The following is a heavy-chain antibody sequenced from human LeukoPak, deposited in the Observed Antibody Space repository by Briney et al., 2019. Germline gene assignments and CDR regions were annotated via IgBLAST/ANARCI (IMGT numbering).Heavy chain of an antibody. CDR1: GFTVSSNY. CDR2: IYSGGST. CDR3: ARDSPHPYDILTGSSLGYYGMDV. V-gene: IGHV3-53*05. Sequence: GGSLRLSCAASGFTVSSNYMSWVRQAPGKGLEWVSVIYSGGSTYYADSVKGRFTISRDNSKNTLYLQMNSLRAEDTAVYYCARDSPHPYDILTGSSLGYYGMDVWGQGTTVTVSS. J-gene: IGHJ6*02. D-gene: IGHD3-9*01.